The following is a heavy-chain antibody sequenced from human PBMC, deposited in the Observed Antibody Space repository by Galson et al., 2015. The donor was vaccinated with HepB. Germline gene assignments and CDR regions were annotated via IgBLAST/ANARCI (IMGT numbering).Heavy chain of an antibody. Sequence: SLRLSCAASGFTFSDYYMSWIRQAPGKGLEWVSYISSSSSYTNYADSVKGRFTISRDNAKNSLYLQMNSLRAEDTAVYYCAREGGDIVVVPAATREDYYYYYMDVWGKGTTVTVSS. CDR2: ISSSSSYT. D-gene: IGHD2-2*01. CDR3: AREGGDIVVVPAATREDYYYYYMDV. CDR1: GFTFSDYY. V-gene: IGHV3-11*06. J-gene: IGHJ6*03.